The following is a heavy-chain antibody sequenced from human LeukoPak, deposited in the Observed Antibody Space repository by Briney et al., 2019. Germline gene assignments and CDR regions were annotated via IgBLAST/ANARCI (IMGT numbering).Heavy chain of an antibody. CDR2: IIPILGIA. CDR1: GGTFSSYA. D-gene: IGHD5-24*01. CDR3: ARDQKGMASDY. J-gene: IGHJ4*02. Sequence: SVKVSCKASGGTFSSYAISWVRQALGQGLEWMGRIIPILGIANYAQKFQGRVTITADKSTSTAYMELSSLRSEDTAVYYCARDQKGMASDYWGQGTLVTVSS. V-gene: IGHV1-69*04.